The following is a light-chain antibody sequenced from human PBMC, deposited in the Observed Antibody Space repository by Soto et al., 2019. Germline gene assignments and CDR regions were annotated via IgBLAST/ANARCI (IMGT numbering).Light chain of an antibody. CDR3: SSYTSNNTQV. CDR1: SSDVGGYNY. J-gene: IGLJ1*01. V-gene: IGLV2-14*01. Sequence: QCALTQPASVSGSPGQSITISCTGTSSDVGGYNYVSWYQQHPGKAPKLMIYEVSNRPSGVSNRFSGSKSGNTASLTISGLQAEDEADYYCSSYTSNNTQVFGTGTKVTVL. CDR2: EVS.